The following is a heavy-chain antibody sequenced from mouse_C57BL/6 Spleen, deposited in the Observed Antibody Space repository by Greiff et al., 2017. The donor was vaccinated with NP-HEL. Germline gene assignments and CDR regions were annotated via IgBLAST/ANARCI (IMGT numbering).Heavy chain of an antibody. V-gene: IGHV1-72*01. D-gene: IGHD1-1*01. J-gene: IGHJ1*03. CDR3: ARSLITTVVATWYFDV. CDR1: GYTFTSYW. CDR2: IDPNSGGT. Sequence: VQLQQSGAELVKPGASVKLSCKASGYTFTSYWMHWVKQRPGRGLEWIGRIDPNSGGTKYNEKFKSKATLTVDKPSSTAYMQLSSLTSEDSAVYYCARSLITTVVATWYFDVWGTGTTVTVSS.